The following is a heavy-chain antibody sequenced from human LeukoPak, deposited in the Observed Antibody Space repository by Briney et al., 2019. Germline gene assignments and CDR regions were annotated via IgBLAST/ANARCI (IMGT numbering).Heavy chain of an antibody. Sequence: GESLKISCKTSGYRFTTQWIGWVRQMPGKGLEWMGIIYPADSDTRYSPSLQGPVTISADKSITTAYLQWSSLKASDTAMYYCARLQGSDSAIDFWGQGTLVTVSA. J-gene: IGHJ4*02. CDR1: GYRFTTQW. CDR2: IYPADSDT. D-gene: IGHD2-15*01. V-gene: IGHV5-51*01. CDR3: ARLQGSDSAIDF.